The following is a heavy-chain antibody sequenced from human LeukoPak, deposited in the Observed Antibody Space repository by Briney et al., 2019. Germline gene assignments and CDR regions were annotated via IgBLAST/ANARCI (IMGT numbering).Heavy chain of an antibody. V-gene: IGHV1-2*02. D-gene: IGHD3-10*01. Sequence: GASVKVSCKASGYTFTGYYMHWVRQAPGQGLEWMGWINPNSGGTNYAQKFQGRVTMTRDTSISTAYMELSRLRSDDTAVYYCARVNWGSGYYGSGTDYWGQGTLVTVSS. CDR3: ARVNWGSGYYGSGTDY. CDR1: GYTFTGYY. CDR2: INPNSGGT. J-gene: IGHJ4*02.